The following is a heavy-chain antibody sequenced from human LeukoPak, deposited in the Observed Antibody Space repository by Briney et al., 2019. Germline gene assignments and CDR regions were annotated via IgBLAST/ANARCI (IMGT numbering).Heavy chain of an antibody. Sequence: ASVKVSCKASGYTFTTYYIHWVRQAPGQGLEWMGIINPSGGSTSYAQKFQGRVTMTRDTSTSTVYMDLSSLKSEDTAVYYCAKVGIAAVFNNWFDPWGQGTLVTVSS. CDR1: GYTFTTYY. CDR3: AKVGIAAVFNNWFDP. CDR2: INPSGGST. D-gene: IGHD6-13*01. V-gene: IGHV1-46*01. J-gene: IGHJ5*02.